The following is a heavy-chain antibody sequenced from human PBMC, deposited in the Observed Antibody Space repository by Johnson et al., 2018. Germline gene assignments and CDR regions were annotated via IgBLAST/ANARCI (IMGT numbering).Heavy chain of an antibody. J-gene: IGHJ6*03. V-gene: IGHV3-30-3*01. D-gene: IGHD6-13*01. CDR2: ISYDGSNK. CDR1: GFTFSSYA. CDR3: ATGPQLNNMDV. Sequence: QVQLVQSGGGVVQPGRSLRLSCAASGFTFSSYAMHWVRQAPGKGLEWVAVISYDGSNKYYADPVKGRFTISRDNSKNTLYLQMNSLRAEDTAVYYCATGPQLNNMDVWGKGTTVTVSS.